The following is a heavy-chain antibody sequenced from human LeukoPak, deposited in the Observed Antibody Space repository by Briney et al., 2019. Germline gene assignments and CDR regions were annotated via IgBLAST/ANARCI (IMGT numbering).Heavy chain of an antibody. J-gene: IGHJ3*02. D-gene: IGHD2-2*02. CDR1: GGSICSGDYY. V-gene: IGHV4-30-4*08. CDR3: AREARQLLYRTPPAFDI. CDR2: IYYSGST. Sequence: KPSETLSLTCTVSGGSICSGDYYWSWIRQPPGKGLEWIGYIYYSGSTYYNPSLKSRVTISVDTSKNQFSLKLSSVTAADTAVYYCAREARQLLYRTPPAFDIWGQGTMVTVSS.